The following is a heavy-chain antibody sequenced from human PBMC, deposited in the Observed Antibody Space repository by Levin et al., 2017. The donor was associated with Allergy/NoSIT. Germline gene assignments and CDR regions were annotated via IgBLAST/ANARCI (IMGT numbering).Heavy chain of an antibody. D-gene: IGHD6-19*01. CDR2: INPNDGGT. CDR1: GYTFNAYY. Sequence: VASVKVSCKASGYTFNAYYIHWVRQAPGQGLEWMGWINPNDGGTNYAQKFQGRVTMTRDTSISTAYMELSGLRSDDTALYYCGRDLQSSGGWYGFNDYWGQGTLVTVSS. J-gene: IGHJ4*02. CDR3: GRDLQSSGGWYGFNDY. V-gene: IGHV1-2*02.